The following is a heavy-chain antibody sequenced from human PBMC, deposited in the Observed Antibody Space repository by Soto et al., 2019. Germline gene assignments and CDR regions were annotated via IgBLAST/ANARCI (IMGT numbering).Heavy chain of an antibody. D-gene: IGHD3-22*01. V-gene: IGHV4-39*07. Sequence: SETLCLTCTVSGGSVSSGSYYWSWIRQPPGKGLEWIGEINHSGSTNYNPSLKSRVTISVDTSKNQFSLKLSSVTAADTAVYYCARGLATMTRYYYYGMDVWGQGTTVTVSS. CDR3: ARGLATMTRYYYYGMDV. CDR2: INHSGST. CDR1: GGSVSSGSYY. J-gene: IGHJ6*02.